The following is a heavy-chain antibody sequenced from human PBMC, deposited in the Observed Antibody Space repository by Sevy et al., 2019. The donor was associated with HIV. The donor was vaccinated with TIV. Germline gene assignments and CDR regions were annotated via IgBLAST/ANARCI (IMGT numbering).Heavy chain of an antibody. V-gene: IGHV1-2*02. CDR2: INPNSGGR. CDR3: AREDWCSSTSCYTGVYYYGRDV. D-gene: IGHD2-2*02. J-gene: IGHJ6*02. Sequence: ASVKVSCKGSGYTFTGYYMHWVRQAPGQGLEWMGWINPNSGGRNYPQKFQGRVTMTRDTSISTAYMELSRLRSDDTAVYYCAREDWCSSTSCYTGVYYYGRDVWGQGTTVTVSS. CDR1: GYTFTGYY.